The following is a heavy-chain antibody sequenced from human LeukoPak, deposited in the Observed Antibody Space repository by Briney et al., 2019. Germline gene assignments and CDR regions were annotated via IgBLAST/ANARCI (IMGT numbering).Heavy chain of an antibody. CDR2: IIPIFGTA. Sequence: ASVKVSCKASGGTFSSYAISWMRQAPGQGLEWMGRIIPIFGTANYAQKFQGRVTITTDESTSTAYMELSSLRSEDTAVYYCAREAEMNWFDPWGQGTLVTVSS. CDR3: AREAEMNWFDP. J-gene: IGHJ5*02. CDR1: GGTFSSYA. V-gene: IGHV1-69*05.